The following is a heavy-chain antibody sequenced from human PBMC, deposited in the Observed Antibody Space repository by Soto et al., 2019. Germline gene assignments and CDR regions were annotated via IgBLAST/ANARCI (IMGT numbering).Heavy chain of an antibody. CDR3: ARDGYSYALDV. CDR2: IRQDGSEK. V-gene: IGHV3-7*01. Sequence: GSLRLSAAGAGFSFSGPWMSWVRQAPGKGLEWVAKIRQDGSEKYYVDSVRGRFTISRDNAKSSLYLQMNSLRADDTAVYYCARDGYSYALDVWGQGTTVTVSS. J-gene: IGHJ6*02. CDR1: GFSFSGPW.